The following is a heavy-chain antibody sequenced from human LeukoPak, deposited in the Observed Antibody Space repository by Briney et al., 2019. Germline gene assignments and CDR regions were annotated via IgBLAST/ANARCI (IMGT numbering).Heavy chain of an antibody. Sequence: KAGGSLRLSCAASGFTVSSNYMSWVRQAPGKGLEWVANIKQDGSETYYVDSVKGRFTISRDNAKNSLYLQMNSLRGEDTAVYYCARLEPAWGYFEYWGQGTLVTVSS. D-gene: IGHD2-2*01. CDR2: IKQDGSET. J-gene: IGHJ4*02. V-gene: IGHV3-7*01. CDR3: ARLEPAWGYFEY. CDR1: GFTVSSNY.